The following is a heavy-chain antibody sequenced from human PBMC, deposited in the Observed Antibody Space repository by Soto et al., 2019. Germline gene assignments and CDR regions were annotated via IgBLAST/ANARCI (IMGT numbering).Heavy chain of an antibody. CDR1: GGSISSYY. D-gene: IGHD3-3*01. J-gene: IGHJ5*02. V-gene: IGHV4-59*01. CDR3: ARDYYDFWSGSYNWFDR. CDR2: IYYSGST. Sequence: SETLSLTCTVSGGSISSYYWSWIRQPPGKGLEWIGYIYYSGSTNYNPSLKSRVTISVDTSKNQFSLKLSSVTAADTAVYYCARDYYDFWSGSYNWFDRWGQGTLVTVS.